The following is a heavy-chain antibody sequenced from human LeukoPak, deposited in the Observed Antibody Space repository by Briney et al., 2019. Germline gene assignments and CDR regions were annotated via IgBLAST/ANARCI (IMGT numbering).Heavy chain of an antibody. CDR1: GFTFSSYE. J-gene: IGHJ4*02. D-gene: IGHD3-10*01. CDR3: ARGRISMIRGDQDY. V-gene: IGHV3-48*03. Sequence: PGGSLRLSCAASGFTFSSYEMNWVRQAPGKGLEWVSYTSSGNSTIYYADSVKGRFTISRDNAKNSLFLQMNSLRAEDTAVYYCARGRISMIRGDQDYWGQGTLVTVSS. CDR2: TSSGNSTI.